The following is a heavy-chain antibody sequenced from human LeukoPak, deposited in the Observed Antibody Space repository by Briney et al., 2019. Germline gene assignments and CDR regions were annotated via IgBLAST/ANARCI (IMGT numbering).Heavy chain of an antibody. CDR2: ISSSSSTI. D-gene: IGHD6-19*01. Sequence: GGSLRLSCAASGFTFRNYAMNWVRQTPGKGLEWVSYISSSSSTIYYADSVKGRFTISRDNAKNSLYLQMNSLRDEDTAVYYCARGTAVAGTSWGRDAEYFQHWGQGTLVTVSS. J-gene: IGHJ1*01. CDR3: ARGTAVAGTSWGRDAEYFQH. V-gene: IGHV3-48*02. CDR1: GFTFRNYA.